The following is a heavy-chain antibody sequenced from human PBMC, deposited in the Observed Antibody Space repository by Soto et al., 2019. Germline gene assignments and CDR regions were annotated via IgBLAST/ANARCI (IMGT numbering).Heavy chain of an antibody. CDR2: INGDGKTA. CDR1: GFTFSSYW. V-gene: IGHV3-74*01. Sequence: GGSLRLSCAASGFTFSSYWMHWVRQARGKGLVWVSGINGDGKTATYADSVKGRFIISRDNAKNILYLQMNSLTAEDTAVYYCTRPRYDGSGTPFDHWGQGSLVTVSS. D-gene: IGHD3-22*01. J-gene: IGHJ4*02. CDR3: TRPRYDGSGTPFDH.